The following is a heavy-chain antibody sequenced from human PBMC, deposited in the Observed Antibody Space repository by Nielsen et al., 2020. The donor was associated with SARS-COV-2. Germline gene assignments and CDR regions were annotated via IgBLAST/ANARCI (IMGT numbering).Heavy chain of an antibody. Sequence: GESLKISCAASGFTFSSYAMSWVRQAPGKGLEWVSAIRGSGGSTYYADSVKGRFTISRDNSKNTLYLQMNSLRAEDTAVYYFSKYGRGWCYYRDYYGMDVWGQGTTVTVSS. CDR1: GFTFSSYA. D-gene: IGHD1-26*01. J-gene: IGHJ6*02. CDR3: SKYGRGWCYYRDYYGMDV. CDR2: IRGSGGST. V-gene: IGHV3-23*01.